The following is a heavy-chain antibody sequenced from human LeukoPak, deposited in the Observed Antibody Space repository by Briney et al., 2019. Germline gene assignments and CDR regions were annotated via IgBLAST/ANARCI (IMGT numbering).Heavy chain of an antibody. J-gene: IGHJ4*02. D-gene: IGHD6-19*01. CDR1: GGSISSSSYC. V-gene: IGHV4-39*01. Sequence: SETLPLTCTVSGGSISSSSYCWGWIRQPPGKGLEWIGSTYYSGSTYYNPSLKSRVTISVDTSKNQFSLKLSSVTAADTAVYYCARHASAVAAPDYWGQGTLVTVSS. CDR3: ARHASAVAAPDY. CDR2: TYYSGST.